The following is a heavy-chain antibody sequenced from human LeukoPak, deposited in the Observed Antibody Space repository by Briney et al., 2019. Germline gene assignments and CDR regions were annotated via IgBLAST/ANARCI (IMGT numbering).Heavy chain of an antibody. CDR2: ISGSGGST. D-gene: IGHD6-19*01. CDR1: GFTFSSYA. V-gene: IGHV3-23*01. Sequence: GGSLRLSCAASGFTFSSYAMSWVRQAPGKGLEWVSVISGSGGSTYYADSVKGRFTISRDNSKNTLYLQMDSLRAEDTAVYYCVSGRGYSSAAFGYWGQGTLVTVSS. J-gene: IGHJ4*02. CDR3: VSGRGYSSAAFGY.